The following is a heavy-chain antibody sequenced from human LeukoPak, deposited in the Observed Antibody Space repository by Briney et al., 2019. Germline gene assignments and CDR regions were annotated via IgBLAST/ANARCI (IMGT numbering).Heavy chain of an antibody. CDR2: TYYRSKWYN. CDR1: GDSVSSNSAA. CDR3: AREGYCSGGSCPYGMDV. V-gene: IGHV6-1*01. Sequence: QTLSLTCVISGDSVSSNSAAWNWIRQSPSRGLEWLGRTYYRSKWYNDYAVSVKSRITINPDTSKNQFSLQLNSVTPEDTAVYYCAREGYCSGGSCPYGMDVWAKGPRSPSP. D-gene: IGHD2-15*01. J-gene: IGHJ6*02.